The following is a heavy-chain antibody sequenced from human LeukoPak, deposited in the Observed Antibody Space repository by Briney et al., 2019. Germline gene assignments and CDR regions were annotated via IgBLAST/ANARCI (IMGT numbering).Heavy chain of an antibody. CDR3: ATVAYFDASF. CDR1: GFTFSSQA. Sequence: PGGSLRLSCAASGFTFSSQAMSWVRQAPGEGLEWLSAVSGSGGSTYYADPVKGRFTISRDNSKNSLFLQMSSLRAEDTAVYYCATVAYFDASFWGQGTLVTVSS. CDR2: VSGSGGST. D-gene: IGHD2/OR15-2a*01. J-gene: IGHJ4*02. V-gene: IGHV3-23*01.